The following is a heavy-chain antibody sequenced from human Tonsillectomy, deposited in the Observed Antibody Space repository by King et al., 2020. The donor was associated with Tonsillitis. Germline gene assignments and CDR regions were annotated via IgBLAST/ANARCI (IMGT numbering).Heavy chain of an antibody. Sequence: VQLVESGGGVVQPGRSLRLSCAASGFTFSSYGMHWVRQAPGKGLEWVAVIWYDGSNKYYADSVKGRFTISRDNSKITLYLQMNSLRAEDTAVYYCARDWRRAVAASGAFDIWGQGTMVTVSS. CDR3: ARDWRRAVAASGAFDI. J-gene: IGHJ3*02. CDR2: IWYDGSNK. CDR1: GFTFSSYG. D-gene: IGHD6-19*01. V-gene: IGHV3-33*08.